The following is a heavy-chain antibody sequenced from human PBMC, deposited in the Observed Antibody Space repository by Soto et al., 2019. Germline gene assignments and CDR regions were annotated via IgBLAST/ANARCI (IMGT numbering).Heavy chain of an antibody. V-gene: IGHV3-23*01. D-gene: IGHD1-26*01. CDR1: RFIFSDYA. CDR2: IGGGNTDR. Sequence: DVQLLESGGGLVQPGGSLTLSCAASRFIFSDYAMNWVRQAPGKGLEWVSSIGGGNTDRYYADSVKGRFIISRDNPKNTMYLHMNRPRADDTAVYYCGHVAVSYSGKGDWFESWGQGTLVTVSS. CDR3: GHVAVSYSGKGDWFES. J-gene: IGHJ5*01.